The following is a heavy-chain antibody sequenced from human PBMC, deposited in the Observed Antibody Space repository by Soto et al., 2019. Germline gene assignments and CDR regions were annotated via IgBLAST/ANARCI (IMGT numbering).Heavy chain of an antibody. Sequence: SETLSLTCTVSGVSISSSSYCWGWIRQPPGKGLEWIGSIYYSGSTYYNPSLKSRVTISVDTSKNQFSLKLSSVTAADTAVYYCARQSSIAAASADWFDPWGQGTLVTVSS. J-gene: IGHJ5*02. CDR3: ARQSSIAAASADWFDP. V-gene: IGHV4-39*01. CDR2: IYYSGST. CDR1: GVSISSSSYC. D-gene: IGHD6-13*01.